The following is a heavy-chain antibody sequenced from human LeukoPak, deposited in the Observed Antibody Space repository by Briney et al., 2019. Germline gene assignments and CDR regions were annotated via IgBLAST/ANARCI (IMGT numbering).Heavy chain of an antibody. CDR2: IYYSGST. J-gene: IGHJ6*03. CDR3: ASRLGYMDV. CDR1: GGSISSSSYY. V-gene: IGHV4-39*07. D-gene: IGHD6-25*01. Sequence: SETLSLTCTVSGGSISSSSYYWGWIRQPPGKGLEWIGSIYYSGSTYYNPSLKSRVTISVDTSKNQFSLKLSSVTAADTAVYYCASRLGYMDVWGKGTTVTVSS.